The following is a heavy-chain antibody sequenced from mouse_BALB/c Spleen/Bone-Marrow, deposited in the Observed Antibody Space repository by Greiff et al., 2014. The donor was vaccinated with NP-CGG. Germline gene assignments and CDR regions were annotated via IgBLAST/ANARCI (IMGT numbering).Heavy chain of an antibody. J-gene: IGHJ3*01. CDR1: GFDFSRYW. CDR2: INPGSSTI. Sequence: DVQLQESGGGLVQPGGSLKLSCAASGFDFSRYWMTWVRQAPGKGLEWIGEINPGSSTINYTPSLKDKFIISRDNAKNTLYLQMSKVRSEDTALYYCARNGYYGWIAYWGQGTLVTVSA. V-gene: IGHV4-1*02. CDR3: ARNGYYGWIAY. D-gene: IGHD2-3*01.